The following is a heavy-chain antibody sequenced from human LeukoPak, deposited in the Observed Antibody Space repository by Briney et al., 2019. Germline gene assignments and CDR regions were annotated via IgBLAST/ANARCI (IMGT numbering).Heavy chain of an antibody. J-gene: IGHJ6*03. CDR2: INPNSGGT. CDR3: ARDRGNYYDSSGSVDYMDV. D-gene: IGHD3-22*01. Sequence: GASVKVSCKASGYTFTSYGISWVRQAPGQGLEWMGWINPNSGGTNYAQKFQGRVTMTRDTSISTAYMELSRLRSDDTAVYYCARDRGNYYDSSGSVDYMDVWGKGTTVTVSS. CDR1: GYTFTSYG. V-gene: IGHV1-2*02.